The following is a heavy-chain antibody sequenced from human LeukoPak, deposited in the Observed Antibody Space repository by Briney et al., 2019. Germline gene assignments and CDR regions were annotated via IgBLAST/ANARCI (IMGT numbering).Heavy chain of an antibody. D-gene: IGHD2-15*01. CDR1: GYTFTNYD. CDR2: MNPNSGNT. V-gene: IGHV1-8*03. Sequence: GASMKVSCKASGYTFTNYDINWVRQATGQGLEWMGWMNPNSGNTGYAQKFQGRVIITRNASISTAYMELSSLRSEDTAVYYCARAAWVDYSYYYMDVWGKGTTVTVSS. J-gene: IGHJ6*03. CDR3: ARAAWVDYSYYYMDV.